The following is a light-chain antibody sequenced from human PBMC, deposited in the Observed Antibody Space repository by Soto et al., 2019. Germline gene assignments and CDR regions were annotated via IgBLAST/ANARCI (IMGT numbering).Light chain of an antibody. CDR3: QQYGSSPQA. CDR1: QSVSSSY. CDR2: GAS. Sequence: EIVLTQSPGTLSLSPWERATLSCRASQSVSSSYLAWYQQKPGQAPRLLIYGASSRATGIPDRFSGSGSGTDFTLTISRLEPEDFAVYYCQQYGSSPQAFGGGTKWIS. J-gene: IGKJ4*01. V-gene: IGKV3-20*01.